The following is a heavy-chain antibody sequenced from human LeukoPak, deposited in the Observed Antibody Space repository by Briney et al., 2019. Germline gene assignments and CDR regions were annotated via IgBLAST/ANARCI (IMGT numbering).Heavy chain of an antibody. CDR1: GGSISSYY. V-gene: IGHV4-59*12. J-gene: IGHJ4*02. CDR2: IYYSGST. Sequence: SETLSLTCTVSGGSISSYYWSWIRQPPGKGLEWIGSIYYSGSTYYNPSLKSRVTISVDTSKNQFSLKLSSVTAADTAVYYCARESSSSSFQHFDYWGQGTLVTVSS. CDR3: ARESSSSSFQHFDY. D-gene: IGHD6-6*01.